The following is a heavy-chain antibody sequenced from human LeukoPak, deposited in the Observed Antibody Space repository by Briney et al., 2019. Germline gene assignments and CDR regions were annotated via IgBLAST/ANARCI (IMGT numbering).Heavy chain of an antibody. CDR2: IIPIFGTA. Sequence: SVKVSCKASGGTFSSYVISWVRQAPGQGLEWMGRIIPIFGTANYAQKFQGRVTITTDESTSTAYMELSSLRSEDTAVYYCARDRGVVVAAHNWFDPWGQGTLVTVSS. CDR1: GGTFSSYV. J-gene: IGHJ5*02. D-gene: IGHD2-15*01. CDR3: ARDRGVVVAAHNWFDP. V-gene: IGHV1-69*05.